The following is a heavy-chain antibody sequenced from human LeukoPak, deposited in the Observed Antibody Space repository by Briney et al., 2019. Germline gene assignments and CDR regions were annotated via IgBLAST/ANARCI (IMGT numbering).Heavy chain of an antibody. J-gene: IGHJ4*02. D-gene: IGHD3-10*01. Sequence: SVKVSCKASGYTFTGYYMHWVRQAPGQGLEWMGGIIPIFGTANYAQKFQGRVTITADESTSTAYMELSSLRSEDTAVYYCARDHPRRYGSGSYPLDYWGQGTLVTVSS. CDR1: GYTFTGYY. CDR3: ARDHPRRYGSGSYPLDY. CDR2: IIPIFGTA. V-gene: IGHV1-69*13.